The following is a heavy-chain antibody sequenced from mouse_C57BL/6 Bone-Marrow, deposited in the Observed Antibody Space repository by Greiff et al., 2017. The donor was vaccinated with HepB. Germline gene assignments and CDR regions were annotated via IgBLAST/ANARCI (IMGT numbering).Heavy chain of an antibody. J-gene: IGHJ3*01. V-gene: IGHV1-82*01. CDR3: ARDGGLRLAY. CDR2: IYPGDGDT. D-gene: IGHD2-4*01. Sequence: QVHVKQSGPELVKPGASVKISCKASGYAFSSSWMNWVKQRPGKGLEWIGRIYPGDGDTNYNGKFKGKATLTADKSSSTAYMQLSSLTSEDSAVYFCARDGGLRLAYWGQGTLVTVSA. CDR1: GYAFSSSW.